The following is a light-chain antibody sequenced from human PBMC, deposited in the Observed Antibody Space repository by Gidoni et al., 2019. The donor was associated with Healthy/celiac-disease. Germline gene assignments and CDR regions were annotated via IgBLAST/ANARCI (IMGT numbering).Light chain of an antibody. Sequence: AIPMSQSPSSFSASTGDRVTITCRASQVISSYLAWYQQKPGKAPKLLIYAASTLQSGVPSRFSGSGSGKDFTLTISCLQSEDFATYYCQQYYSYLTFGQGTRLEIK. V-gene: IGKV1-8*01. J-gene: IGKJ5*01. CDR1: QVISSY. CDR2: AAS. CDR3: QQYYSYLT.